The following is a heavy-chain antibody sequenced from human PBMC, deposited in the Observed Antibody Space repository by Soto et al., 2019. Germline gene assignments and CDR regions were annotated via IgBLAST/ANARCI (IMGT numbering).Heavy chain of an antibody. J-gene: IGHJ3*01. V-gene: IGHV1-69*01. CDR3: ARRDVCYPGGDDAFDL. CDR1: GGTFSSHA. CDR2: IIPMFGTT. Sequence: QVQLVQSGAEVKKPGSSVKVSCKTSGGTFSSHALTWLRQAPGQGLEWMGGIIPMFGTTYTSQKFQGRVAISADETTSTLELSSLRSEDTAVYFCARRDVCYPGGDDAFDLWGQGTTVIVSS. D-gene: IGHD2-21*02.